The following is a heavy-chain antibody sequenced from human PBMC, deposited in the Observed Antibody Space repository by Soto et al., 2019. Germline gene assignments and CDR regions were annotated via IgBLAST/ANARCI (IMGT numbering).Heavy chain of an antibody. J-gene: IGHJ5*02. CDR2: ISFDGTNK. V-gene: IGHV3-30*03. CDR1: GFTFSSYG. Sequence: GGSLRLSCAASGFTFSSYGMHWVRQAPGKGLEWVALISFDGTNKYYADSVKGRFTISRDNSNNTLYLQMNSLRPEDTAVYYCARHSNPAVPTSWGQAT. D-gene: IGHD1-1*01. CDR3: ARHSNPAVPTS.